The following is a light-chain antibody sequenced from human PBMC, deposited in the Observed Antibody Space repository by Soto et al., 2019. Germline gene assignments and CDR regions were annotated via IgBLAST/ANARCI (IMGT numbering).Light chain of an antibody. Sequence: DIQMTQSPSSLSASVEDSVTITCRTTQDISTFLNWYQQRPGKAPNVLIYRASALQGDVPSRFSGSGYGTDFTLTISGLQPEDFAIYYCQQSYSTPFTFGQGTQVEV. J-gene: IGKJ2*01. CDR1: QDISTF. CDR3: QQSYSTPFT. V-gene: IGKV1-39*01. CDR2: RAS.